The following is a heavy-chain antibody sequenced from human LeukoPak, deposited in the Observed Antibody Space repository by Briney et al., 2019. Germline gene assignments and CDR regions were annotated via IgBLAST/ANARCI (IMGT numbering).Heavy chain of an antibody. CDR3: AKDQGSGWYTYYGMDV. V-gene: IGHV3-23*01. J-gene: IGHJ6*02. CDR1: GFTFSSYA. CDR2: ISGSGGST. D-gene: IGHD6-19*01. Sequence: GGSLRLSCAASGFTFSSYAMSWVRQAPGKGLEWVSAISGSGGSTYYADSVKGRFTIFRDNSKNTLYLQMNSLRAEDTAVYYCAKDQGSGWYTYYGMDVWGQGTTVTVSS.